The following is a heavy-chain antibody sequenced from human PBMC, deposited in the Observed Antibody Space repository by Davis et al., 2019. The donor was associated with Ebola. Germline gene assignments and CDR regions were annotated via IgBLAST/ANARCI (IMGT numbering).Heavy chain of an antibody. J-gene: IGHJ5*02. CDR1: GFTFSSYA. CDR3: AKGEYSGYDNNWFDP. V-gene: IGHV3-23*01. CDR2: ISGSGGST. Sequence: GESLKISCAASGFTFSSYAMSWVRQAPGKGLEWVSAISGSGGSTYYADSVKGRFTISRDNSKNTLYLQMNSLRAEDTAVYYCAKGEYSGYDNNWFDPWGQGTLVTVSS. D-gene: IGHD5-12*01.